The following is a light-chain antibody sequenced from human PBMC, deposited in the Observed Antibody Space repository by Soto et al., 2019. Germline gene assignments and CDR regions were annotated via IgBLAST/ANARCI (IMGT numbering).Light chain of an antibody. V-gene: IGLV2-8*01. J-gene: IGLJ1*01. Sequence: QYALTQPPSASGSPGQSVAISCTGTSSDVGGYNYVSWYQQHPGKAPKLMIYEVNKRPSWVPDRFSGSKSGNTASLTVSGLQAEDEADYYCSSYAGSSNVFGTGTKVTVL. CDR2: EVN. CDR1: SSDVGGYNY. CDR3: SSYAGSSNV.